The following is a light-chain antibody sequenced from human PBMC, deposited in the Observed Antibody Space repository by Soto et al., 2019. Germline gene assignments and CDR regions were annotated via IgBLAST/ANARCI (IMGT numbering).Light chain of an antibody. CDR1: SSNIGNNY. CDR3: GTWDSSLSAGV. J-gene: IGLJ2*01. CDR2: ENN. V-gene: IGLV1-51*02. Sequence: QSVLTQPPSVSAAPGQSVTISCSGSSSNIGNNYVSSYQQLPGTAPTLLIYENNKRPSGSPDRFSCSKSGTSATLGITGLQTGDEDDYYCGTWDSSLSAGVFGGGTKVTVL.